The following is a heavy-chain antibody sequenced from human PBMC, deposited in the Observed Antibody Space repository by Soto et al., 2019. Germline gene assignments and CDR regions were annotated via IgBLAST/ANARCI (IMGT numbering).Heavy chain of an antibody. D-gene: IGHD3-22*01. Sequence: PSVKVSCKASGFTFTSSAVQWVRQARGQRLEWIGWIVVGSGNTNYAQKFQERVTITRDMSTSTAYMELSSLRSEDTAVYYCATPPQDYYDSSGYYYHYGMDVWGQGTTVTVSS. CDR2: IVVGSGNT. CDR1: GFTFTSSA. J-gene: IGHJ6*02. CDR3: ATPPQDYYDSSGYYYHYGMDV. V-gene: IGHV1-58*01.